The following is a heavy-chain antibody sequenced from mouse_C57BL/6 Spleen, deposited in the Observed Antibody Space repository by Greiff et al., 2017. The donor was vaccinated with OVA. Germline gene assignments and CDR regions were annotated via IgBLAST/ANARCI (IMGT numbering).Heavy chain of an antibody. V-gene: IGHV1-26*01. CDR2: ITPNYGGT. CDR3: ARRGYYSNYVWYFDV. Sequence: VQLQQSGPELVKPGASVKISCKASGYTFTDYYMNWVQQSNGKSLEWIGDITPNYGGTSYNQKFKGKATLTVDKSSSTAYMELRSLTSEDSAVDDCARRGYYSNYVWYFDVWGTGTTVTVSS. D-gene: IGHD2-5*01. J-gene: IGHJ1*03. CDR1: GYTFTDYY.